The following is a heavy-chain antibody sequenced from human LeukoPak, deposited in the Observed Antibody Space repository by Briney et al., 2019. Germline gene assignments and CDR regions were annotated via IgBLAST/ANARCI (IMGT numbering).Heavy chain of an antibody. J-gene: IGHJ4*02. CDR2: IYYSGST. D-gene: IGHD3-10*01. CDR3: ARDNTYGSGSYYDY. V-gene: IGHV4-59*01. CDR1: GGSISSYY. Sequence: SETLSLTCTVSGGSISSYYWSWIRQPPGKGLEWIGYIYYSGSTNYNPSLKSRVTISVDTSKNQFSLKLSSVTAADTAVYYCARDNTYGSGSYYDYWGQGTLVTVSS.